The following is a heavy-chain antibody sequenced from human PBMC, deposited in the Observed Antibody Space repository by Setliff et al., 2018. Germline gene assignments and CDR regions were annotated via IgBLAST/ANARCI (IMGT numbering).Heavy chain of an antibody. CDR3: ARGPAGTYAFDI. J-gene: IGHJ3*02. Sequence: ASVKVSCKVSGYNLIEVSMHWVRQAPGKGLEWMGGFDPEDGETIYAQKFQGWVTMTRDTSISTAYMELSRLRSDDTAVYYCARGPAGTYAFDIWGQGTMVTVSS. CDR2: FDPEDGET. V-gene: IGHV1-24*01. CDR1: GYNLIEVS. D-gene: IGHD1-7*01.